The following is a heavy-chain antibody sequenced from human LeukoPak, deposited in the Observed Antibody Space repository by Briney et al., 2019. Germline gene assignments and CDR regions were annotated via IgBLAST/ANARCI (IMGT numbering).Heavy chain of an antibody. D-gene: IGHD2-2*01. CDR2: IYYSGST. J-gene: IGHJ4*02. CDR3: ARHNYQLSALDY. Sequence: SETLSLTCTVSGGSISSSSYYWGWIRQPPGKGLEWIGSIYYSGSTNYNPSLKSRVTISVDTSKNQFSLKLSSVTAADTAVYYCARHNYQLSALDYWGQGTLVTVSS. CDR1: GGSISSSSYY. V-gene: IGHV4-39*01.